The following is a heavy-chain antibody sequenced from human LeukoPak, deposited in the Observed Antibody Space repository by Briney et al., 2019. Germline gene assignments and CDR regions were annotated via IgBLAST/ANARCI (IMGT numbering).Heavy chain of an antibody. Sequence: ASETLSLTCAVSADSFSSHYWTWIRQPPGKGLEWIGYISYIGSTNYNPSLKSRVTISIDTSKNQFSLKLTSVTAADTAVYYCARDLVTVTKGFDIWGQGTMVSVSS. D-gene: IGHD4-17*01. CDR1: ADSFSSHY. CDR2: ISYIGST. CDR3: ARDLVTVTKGFDI. J-gene: IGHJ3*02. V-gene: IGHV4-59*11.